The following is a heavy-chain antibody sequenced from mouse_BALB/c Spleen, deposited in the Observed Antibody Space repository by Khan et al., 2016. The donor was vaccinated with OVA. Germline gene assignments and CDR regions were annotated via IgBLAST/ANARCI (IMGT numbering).Heavy chain of an antibody. CDR3: TRDKNYYGYLAY. D-gene: IGHD1-2*01. Sequence: VQLQESGPGLVKPSQSLSLTCSVTGYSITSGYYWNWIRQFPGNKLEWMGYISYDGSNNYNPSPKNRISITRDPSENQFFLTLNSVTTEDTATYYCTRDKNYYGYLAYGGQGTLVTVSA. CDR1: GYSITSGYY. CDR2: ISYDGSN. V-gene: IGHV3-6*02. J-gene: IGHJ3*01.